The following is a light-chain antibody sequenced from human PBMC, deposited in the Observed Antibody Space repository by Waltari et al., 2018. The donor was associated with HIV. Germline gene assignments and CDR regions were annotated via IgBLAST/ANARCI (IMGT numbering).Light chain of an antibody. Sequence: QSALTQPASVSGSPGQSITISCTGTNSDISGYNYVSWYQQHPGKAPKLRIHQVSKRAAGVSNRFSGAKSGSTASLTISGLQAEDEADYSCSSYTSSNTPVVFGGGTKLTVL. V-gene: IGLV2-14*01. CDR2: QVS. J-gene: IGLJ2*01. CDR3: SSYTSSNTPVV. CDR1: NSDISGYNY.